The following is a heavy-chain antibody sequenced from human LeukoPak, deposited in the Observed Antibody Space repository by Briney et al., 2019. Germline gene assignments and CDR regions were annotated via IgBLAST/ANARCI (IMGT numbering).Heavy chain of an antibody. CDR1: GYTFTSYG. Sequence: ASVKVSCKASGYTFTSYGISWVRQAPGQGLEWMGWISAYNGNTNYAQKLQGRVTMTTDTSTSTAYMELRSLRSDDTAVYYCASSGDRTGYYYYYYMDVWGKGTTVTVSS. D-gene: IGHD4-17*01. CDR2: ISAYNGNT. V-gene: IGHV1-18*01. J-gene: IGHJ6*03. CDR3: ASSGDRTGYYYYYYMDV.